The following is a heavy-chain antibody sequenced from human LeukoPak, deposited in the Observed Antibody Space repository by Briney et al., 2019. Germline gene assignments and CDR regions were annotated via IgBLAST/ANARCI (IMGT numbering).Heavy chain of an antibody. D-gene: IGHD6-19*01. J-gene: IGHJ4*02. CDR3: TRGVYNSDSYSF. Sequence: PGRSLILSCSGSGFTFGDHGMSWVRQAPGKGLQWVGFIRSKAYGETREYAASVKGRFTISRDDSKSIAYLQMDSLTTEDTAVYYCTRGVYNSDSYSFWGQGTLVTVSS. CDR1: GFTFGDHG. V-gene: IGHV3-49*04. CDR2: IRSKAYGETR.